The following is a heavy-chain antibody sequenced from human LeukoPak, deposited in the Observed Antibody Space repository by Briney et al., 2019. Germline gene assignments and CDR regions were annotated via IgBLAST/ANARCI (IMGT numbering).Heavy chain of an antibody. V-gene: IGHV1-69*05. D-gene: IGHD6-6*01. CDR3: AREVPFSSFALSWFDP. CDR1: GGTFSSYA. Sequence: VASVKVSCKASGGTFSSYAISWVRQAPGQGLEWMGRIIPIFGTANYAQKFQGRVTITTDESTSTAYMELSSLRSEDTAVYYCAREVPFSSFALSWFDPWGQGALVTVSS. J-gene: IGHJ5*02. CDR2: IIPIFGTA.